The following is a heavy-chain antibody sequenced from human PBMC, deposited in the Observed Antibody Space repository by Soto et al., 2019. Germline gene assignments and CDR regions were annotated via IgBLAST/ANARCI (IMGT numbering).Heavy chain of an antibody. Sequence: PGGSLRLSCAASGFTFSDYYMSWIRQAPGKGLEWVSYISSSSSYTNYADSVKGRFTISRDNSKNTLYLQMNSLRAEDTAVYYCAKGRIQLWSDMDVWGQGTTVTVSS. V-gene: IGHV3-11*03. CDR1: GFTFSDYY. CDR3: AKGRIQLWSDMDV. CDR2: ISSSSSYT. J-gene: IGHJ6*02. D-gene: IGHD5-18*01.